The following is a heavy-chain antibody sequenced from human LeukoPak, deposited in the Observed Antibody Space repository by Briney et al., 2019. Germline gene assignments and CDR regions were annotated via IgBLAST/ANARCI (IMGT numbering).Heavy chain of an antibody. D-gene: IGHD4-17*01. Sequence: GGSLRLSCAASGFTFSSYAMSWVRQAPGNGLEWVSAIGGSGSVSNTYYADSVKGRFTISRDNSKNTLYLQMNSLRAADTAVYYCAKDRGNYGDYVGWFDPWGKVALVTVAS. CDR3: AKDRGNYGDYVGWFDP. J-gene: IGHJ5*02. CDR1: GFTFSSYA. CDR2: IGGSGSVSNT. V-gene: IGHV3-23*01.